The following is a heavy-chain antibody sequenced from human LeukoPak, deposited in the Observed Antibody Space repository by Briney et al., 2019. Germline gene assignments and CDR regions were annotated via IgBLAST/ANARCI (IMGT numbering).Heavy chain of an antibody. CDR1: GFIFSAYG. CDR3: AKERLHEYYYDSSGSYYFDY. Sequence: GGSLRLSCAASGFIFSAYGMHWVRQAPGKGLEWVAVIWYDGGNKYYADSVKGRFTISRDNSKNTLYLQMNSLRAEDTAVYHCAKERLHEYYYDSSGSYYFDYWGQGTLVTVSS. CDR2: IWYDGGNK. D-gene: IGHD3-22*01. J-gene: IGHJ4*02. V-gene: IGHV3-30*02.